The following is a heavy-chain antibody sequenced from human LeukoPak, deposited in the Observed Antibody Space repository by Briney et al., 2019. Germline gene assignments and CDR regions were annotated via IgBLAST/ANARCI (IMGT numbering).Heavy chain of an antibody. CDR1: GFIFSHHG. D-gene: IGHD1-26*01. CDR2: IRADAVTT. CDR3: AASGSYYDY. Sequence: GVTLRLSCATSGFIFSHHGMNWVRQAPGKGLEWVSGIRADAVTTYYADSVKGRFIISRDNSKNTVYLQMNSLSAEDAAVYYCAASGSYYDYWGQGTLVTVSS. J-gene: IGHJ4*02. V-gene: IGHV3-23*01.